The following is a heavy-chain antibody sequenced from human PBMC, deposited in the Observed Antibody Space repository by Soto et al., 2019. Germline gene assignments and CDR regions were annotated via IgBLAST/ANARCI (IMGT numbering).Heavy chain of an antibody. J-gene: IGHJ6*03. CDR2: IIPILGIA. Sequence: SVKVSCKASGYAFTTYYMHWVRQAPGQGLEWMGRIIPILGIATYAQKFQGRVTITADKSTSTAYMELSSLRSEDTAVYYCVRAAVAGTVYYYMDVWGKGTTVTVSS. CDR3: VRAAVAGTVYYYMDV. V-gene: IGHV1-69*02. CDR1: GYAFTTYY. D-gene: IGHD6-19*01.